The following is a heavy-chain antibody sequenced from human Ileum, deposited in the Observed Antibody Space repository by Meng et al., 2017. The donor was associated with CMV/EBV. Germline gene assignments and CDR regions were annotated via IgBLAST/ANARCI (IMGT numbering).Heavy chain of an antibody. Sequence: GESLKISCVASGFSFRSYWMHWVRQVPGKGLMWVSRMNVDGGSIGYADSVKGRFTISRDNAKNTLYLQMNSLRADDTAVYYCAKDFGTVGYDTFDIWGQGTKVTVSS. CDR1: GFSFRSYW. CDR2: MNVDGGSI. V-gene: IGHV3-74*01. CDR3: AKDFGTVGYDTFDI. D-gene: IGHD3-16*01. J-gene: IGHJ3*02.